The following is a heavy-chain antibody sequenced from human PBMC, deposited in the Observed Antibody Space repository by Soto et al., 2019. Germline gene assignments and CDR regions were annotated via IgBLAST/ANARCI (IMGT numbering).Heavy chain of an antibody. J-gene: IGHJ4*02. D-gene: IGHD3-10*01. CDR1: GFTFSSYG. V-gene: IGHV3-30*18. CDR2: ISYDGSNK. CDR3: EKDPPYHYHGSGSYAPPDY. Sequence: PGGSLRLSCAASGFTFSSYGMHWVRQAPGKGLEWVAVISYDGSNKYYADSVKGRFTISRDNSKNTLYLQMSSLRAEDTAVYYCEKDPPYHYHGSGSYAPPDYWGQGTLVTVSS.